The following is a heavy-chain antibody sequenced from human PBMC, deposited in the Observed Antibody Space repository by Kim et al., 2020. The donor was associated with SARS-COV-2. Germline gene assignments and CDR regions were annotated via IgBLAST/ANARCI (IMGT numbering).Heavy chain of an antibody. Sequence: NYHPSLKRRVTIPVDTSKNQFSLRLSSVTAADTAVYYCARSGSIRYCDLWGRGTRVTVSS. V-gene: IGHV4-4*09. D-gene: IGHD3-10*01. J-gene: IGHJ2*01. CDR3: ARSGSIRYCDL.